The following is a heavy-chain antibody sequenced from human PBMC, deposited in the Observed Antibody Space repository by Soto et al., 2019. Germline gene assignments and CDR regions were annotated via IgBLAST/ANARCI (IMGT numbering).Heavy chain of an antibody. Sequence: SETLSLTCTVSGGSISSYYWSWIRQPPGKGLEWIGHIYYSGSTNYNPPLKSRVTISADTSKNQFSLKLSSVTAADTAVYYCARDSGSYLPGYYFDYWGQGTLVTV. CDR2: IYYSGST. D-gene: IGHD1-26*01. V-gene: IGHV4-59*01. J-gene: IGHJ4*02. CDR3: ARDSGSYLPGYYFDY. CDR1: GGSISSYY.